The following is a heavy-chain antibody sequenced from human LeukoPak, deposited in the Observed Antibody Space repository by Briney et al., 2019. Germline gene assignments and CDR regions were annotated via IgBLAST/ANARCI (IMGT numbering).Heavy chain of an antibody. D-gene: IGHD3-3*01. CDR2: ISVSGGPT. CDR1: GFTFSSYP. Sequence: PGGSLRLSCAASGFTFSSYPMSWVRQAPGKGLEWVSTISVSGGPTYYADPVRGRFTISRDHSKNTLYLQMNSLRAEDTAVYYCARSSTSQPTIFGVDQPFDYWGQGTLVTVSS. V-gene: IGHV3-23*01. CDR3: ARSSTSQPTIFGVDQPFDY. J-gene: IGHJ4*02.